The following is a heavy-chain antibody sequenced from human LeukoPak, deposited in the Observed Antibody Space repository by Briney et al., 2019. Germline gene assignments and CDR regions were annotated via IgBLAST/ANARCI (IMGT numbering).Heavy chain of an antibody. Sequence: SETLSLTCAVYGGSFSGYYWSWSRQPPGKGLEWSGEINHSGSTNYNPSLKSRVTISVDTSKNQFSLKLSSVTAADTAVYYCARGPTSRKYYYGSGSPYWGQGTLVTVSS. CDR1: GGSFSGYY. J-gene: IGHJ4*02. CDR3: ARGPTSRKYYYGSGSPY. CDR2: INHSGST. V-gene: IGHV4-34*01. D-gene: IGHD3-10*01.